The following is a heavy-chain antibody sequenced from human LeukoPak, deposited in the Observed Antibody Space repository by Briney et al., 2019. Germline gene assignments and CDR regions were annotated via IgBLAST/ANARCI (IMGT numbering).Heavy chain of an antibody. Sequence: SETLSLTCTVSGGSISSYYWSWIRQPPGKGLEWIGYIYYSGSSNYNPSFKSRVTMSVDTSKKQFSLRVSSLTAADTAVYYCARTEYYFDHWGQGSLVTVSS. J-gene: IGHJ4*02. D-gene: IGHD1-14*01. CDR1: GGSISSYY. V-gene: IGHV4-59*01. CDR2: IYYSGSS. CDR3: ARTEYYFDH.